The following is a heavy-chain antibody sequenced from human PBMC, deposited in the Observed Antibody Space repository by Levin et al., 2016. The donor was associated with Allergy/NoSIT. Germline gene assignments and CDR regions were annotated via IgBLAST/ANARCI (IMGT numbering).Heavy chain of an antibody. D-gene: IGHD4-17*01. J-gene: IGHJ4*02. V-gene: IGHV4-34*01. CDR2: INHSGST. CDR3: ARARVTDYGDSTNFDY. Sequence: WIRQPPGKGLEWIGEINHSGSTNYNPSLKSRVTISVDTSKNQFSLKLSSVTAADTAVYYCARARVTDYGDSTNFDYWGQGTLVTVSS.